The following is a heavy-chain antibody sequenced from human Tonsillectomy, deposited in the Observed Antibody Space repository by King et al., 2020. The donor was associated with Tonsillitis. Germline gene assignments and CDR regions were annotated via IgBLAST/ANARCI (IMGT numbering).Heavy chain of an antibody. Sequence: QLQESGPGLVKPSETLSLTCTVSGGSVSSGTFYWSWIRQPPGKGLEWIGYIYYSGTTKYNPPLKSRLTISLNTSKQQFSLGLSSVTAADTAVYYCARVEYSTSSLDYWGQGTLVTVSS. D-gene: IGHD6-6*01. CDR3: ARVEYSTSSLDY. J-gene: IGHJ4*02. V-gene: IGHV4-61*01. CDR1: GGSVSSGTFY. CDR2: IYYSGTT.